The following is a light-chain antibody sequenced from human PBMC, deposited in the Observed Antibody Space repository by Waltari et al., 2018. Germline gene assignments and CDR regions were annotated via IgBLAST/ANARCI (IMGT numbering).Light chain of an antibody. CDR1: QSISTS. J-gene: IGKJ1*01. V-gene: IGKV1-39*01. Sequence: IQMTQSPSSLSASVGDRVTITCLASQSISTSLNWYQQIPGKAPKLLIYVASTLQSGVPSRFSGSGSGTDFSLTIGSLQAEDVAVYYCQQYYTTRTFGQGTKVEIK. CDR3: QQYYTTRT. CDR2: VAS.